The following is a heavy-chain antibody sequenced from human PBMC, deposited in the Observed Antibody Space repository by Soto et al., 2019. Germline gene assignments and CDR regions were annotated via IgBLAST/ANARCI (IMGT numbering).Heavy chain of an antibody. CDR1: GFTLSDYY. D-gene: IGHD3-3*01. CDR3: ARFPGEAYYTF. CDR2: ISISGTTI. V-gene: IGHV3-11*01. Sequence: QVQLVESGGGLVKPGGSLRLSCADSGFTLSDYYMTWIRQAPGKGLERVSDISISGTTIHYAHSVRGRFTISRDNAKNSLWLRMITLGAEDADVYYCARFPGEAYYTFWGQGTLVTVSS. J-gene: IGHJ4*02.